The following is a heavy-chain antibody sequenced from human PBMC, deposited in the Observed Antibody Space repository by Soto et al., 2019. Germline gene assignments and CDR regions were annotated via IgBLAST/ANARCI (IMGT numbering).Heavy chain of an antibody. CDR2: ISYSGTT. D-gene: IGHD5-18*01. CDR1: GGSLSSYY. CDR3: AREGYNFGPFDY. Sequence: SETLSLTCTVSGGSLSSYYWSWIRRPPGMGLEWTASISYSGTTNYNSSLKSRVTISIDTSKNQFSLKFNPVTAADTAVYYCAREGYNFGPFDYWGQGALVTVSS. V-gene: IGHV4-59*01. J-gene: IGHJ4*02.